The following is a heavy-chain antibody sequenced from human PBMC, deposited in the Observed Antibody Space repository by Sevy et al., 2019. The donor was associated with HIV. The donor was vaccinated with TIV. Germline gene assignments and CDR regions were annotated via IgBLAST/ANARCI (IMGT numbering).Heavy chain of an antibody. D-gene: IGHD2-2*01. CDR1: GGSFSGYY. CDR3: ARAPPVVVVPGAPSWFDP. CDR2: INHSGST. Sequence: NPSETLSLTCAVYGGSFSGYYWNWIRQSPGKGLEWIGEINHSGSTHYNPSLKSRVTISVDTSKNQFSLRLNSVTAADTAVYYCARAPPVVVVPGAPSWFDPWGQGTLVTVSS. J-gene: IGHJ5*02. V-gene: IGHV4-34*01.